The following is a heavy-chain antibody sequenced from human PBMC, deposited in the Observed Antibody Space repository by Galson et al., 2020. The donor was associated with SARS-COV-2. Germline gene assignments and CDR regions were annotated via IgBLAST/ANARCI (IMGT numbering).Heavy chain of an antibody. Sequence: SVKVSCKASGGTFSSYAISWVRQAPGQGLEWMGGIIPIFGTANYAQKFQGRVTITADESTSTAYMELSSLRSEDTAVYYCAHSAVGEPRYCSSTSCYGGDDYYYYYMDVWGKGTTVTVSS. CDR2: IIPIFGTA. CDR3: AHSAVGEPRYCSSTSCYGGDDYYYYYMDV. J-gene: IGHJ6*03. CDR1: GGTFSSYA. D-gene: IGHD2-2*01. V-gene: IGHV1-69*13.